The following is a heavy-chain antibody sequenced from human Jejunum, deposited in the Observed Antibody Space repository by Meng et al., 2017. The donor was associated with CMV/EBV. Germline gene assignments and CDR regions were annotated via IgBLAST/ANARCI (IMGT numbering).Heavy chain of an antibody. V-gene: IGHV2-5*02. CDR2: IYWDDDK. Sequence: GVSVGWILQPPGEALEWLALIYWDDDKRYSPSLRSRLTITKDTSKNQVVLTMTNVDPADTATYYCAHSPGTYYYNSGGYYSFGYFDYWGQGALVTVSS. J-gene: IGHJ4*02. D-gene: IGHD3-22*01. CDR3: AHSPGTYYYNSGGYYSFGYFDY. CDR1: GVS.